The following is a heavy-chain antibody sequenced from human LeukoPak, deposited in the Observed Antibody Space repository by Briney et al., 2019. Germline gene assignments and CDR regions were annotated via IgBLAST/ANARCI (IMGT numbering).Heavy chain of an antibody. CDR1: GFTFSSYG. CDR3: AKDRYSTHNWFDP. Sequence: GGSLRLSCAASGFTFSSYGMHWVRQAPGKGLEWVAIISYDGSNKYYADSVKGRFTISRDNSKDTLYLQMNSLRTEDTAVYYCAKDRYSTHNWFDPWGQGTLVTVSS. J-gene: IGHJ5*02. V-gene: IGHV3-30*18. CDR2: ISYDGSNK. D-gene: IGHD5-12*01.